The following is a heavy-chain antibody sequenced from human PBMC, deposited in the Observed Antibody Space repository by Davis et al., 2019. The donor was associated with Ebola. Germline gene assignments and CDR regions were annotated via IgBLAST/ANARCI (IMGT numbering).Heavy chain of an antibody. V-gene: IGHV4-34*01. D-gene: IGHD1-26*01. CDR3: ARVGGSYSTFDY. CDR1: GGSFSDYY. Sequence: PSETLSLTCAVYGGSFSDYYWTWIRQPPGKGLEWIGEINHSGSTIYNPSLKSRVTISVDTSKNQFSLKLSSVTAADTAVYYCARVGGSYSTFDYWGQGTLVTVSS. CDR2: INHSGST. J-gene: IGHJ4*02.